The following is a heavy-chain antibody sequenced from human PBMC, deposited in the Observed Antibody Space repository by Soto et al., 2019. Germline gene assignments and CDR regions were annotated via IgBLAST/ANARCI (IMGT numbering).Heavy chain of an antibody. CDR1: GDSVTENY. D-gene: IGHD6-13*01. V-gene: IGHV4-59*02. CDR2: MHYTGFS. CDR3: ARSYGNAWYTY. J-gene: IGHJ4*02. Sequence: QVQLQESGPGLVTPSETLSLNCAFSGDSVTENYLTWIRQSPEKGLEWIGYMHYTGFSFSNPSLKSRVAMSVDKSKKEFTLQLTSVTAADTAVYYCARSYGNAWYTYWGQGIQVTVSS.